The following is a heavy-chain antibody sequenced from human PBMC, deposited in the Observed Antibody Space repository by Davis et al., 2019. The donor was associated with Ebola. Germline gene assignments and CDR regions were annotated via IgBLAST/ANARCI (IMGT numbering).Heavy chain of an antibody. CDR3: ARDWVVRAFDI. V-gene: IGHV1-18*01. D-gene: IGHD6-19*01. Sequence: AASVKVSCKASGYTFKNYAISWVRQAPGQGLEWMEWISAYNGNTNYAQKLQGRVTMTTDTSTSTAYMELRSLRSDDTAVYYCARDWVVRAFDIWGQGTMVTVSS. CDR2: ISAYNGNT. CDR1: GYTFKNYA. J-gene: IGHJ3*02.